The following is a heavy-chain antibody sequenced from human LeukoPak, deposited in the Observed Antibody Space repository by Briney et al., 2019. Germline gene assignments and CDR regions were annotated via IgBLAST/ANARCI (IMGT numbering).Heavy chain of an antibody. J-gene: IGHJ3*02. Sequence: PGGSLRLSCVVSEYTFSNYWMSWVRQAPGKGLEWVANIKQDESEKYYVDSVKGRFIISRDNAKNSLYLQMNSLRAEDTAVYYCARGTHYYDRGTDAFDIWGQGTMVTVSS. CDR3: ARGTHYYDRGTDAFDI. D-gene: IGHD3-22*01. CDR1: EYTFSNYW. V-gene: IGHV3-7*01. CDR2: IKQDESEK.